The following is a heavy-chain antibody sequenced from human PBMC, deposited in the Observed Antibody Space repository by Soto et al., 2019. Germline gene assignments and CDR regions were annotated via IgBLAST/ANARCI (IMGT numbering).Heavy chain of an antibody. Sequence: QAQLVQSGAEVRKPGSSVRVSCRASGGPFTRYAVSWVRQAPGQGLEWIGGITPIAETTNYAQKFRGRLSITADESTDTVHMELRRLTSDDTAVYFCARGVAPGQTADPSAFDIWGQGSRVTVSS. CDR1: GGPFTRYA. D-gene: IGHD3-3*01. CDR2: ITPIAETT. CDR3: ARGVAPGQTADPSAFDI. J-gene: IGHJ3*02. V-gene: IGHV1-69*01.